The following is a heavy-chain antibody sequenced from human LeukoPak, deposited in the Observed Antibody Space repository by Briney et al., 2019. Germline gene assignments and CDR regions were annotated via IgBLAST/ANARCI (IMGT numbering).Heavy chain of an antibody. CDR1: GFTFRSYW. Sequence: GGALRLSCAASGFTFRSYWMNWVRQAPGKGLVWVSRVNSDGSVTAYADSVKGRFTISRDSAKNTVYLQMNSLRAEDTAVYYCASDYYGMDVWGQGTTVTVSS. V-gene: IGHV3-74*01. CDR2: VNSDGSVT. J-gene: IGHJ6*02. CDR3: ASDYYGMDV.